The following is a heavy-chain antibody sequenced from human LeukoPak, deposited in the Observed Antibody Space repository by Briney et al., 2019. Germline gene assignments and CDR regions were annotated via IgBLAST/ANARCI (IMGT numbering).Heavy chain of an antibody. D-gene: IGHD1-26*01. CDR1: GFAFISYW. V-gene: IGHV3-7*01. J-gene: IGHJ4*02. CDR2: ISSDGSAT. CDR3: GRVRPGDADY. Sequence: GGSLRLSCAASGFAFISYWMTWVRQAPGKGLEWVASISSDGSATYYMDSVKGRFTISRDNAKNSLFLQMNSLRAEDTAVHYCGRVRPGDADYWGQGTLVTVSS.